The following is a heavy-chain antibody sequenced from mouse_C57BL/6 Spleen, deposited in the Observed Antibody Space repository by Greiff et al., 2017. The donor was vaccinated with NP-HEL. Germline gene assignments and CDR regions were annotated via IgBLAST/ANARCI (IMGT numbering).Heavy chain of an antibody. CDR3: ARRGSYYGSSYVGWFAD. Sequence: VQLKESGPGLVQPSQSLSLTCSVTGYSITSGYYWNWIRQFPGNKLEWMGYISYDGSNNYHPSLKNRFSITRDTSKNQFFLKLNSVTTEDTATYYCARRGSYYGSSYVGWFADWGQGTLVTVSA. V-gene: IGHV3-6*01. CDR1: GYSITSGYY. CDR2: ISYDGSN. J-gene: IGHJ3*01. D-gene: IGHD1-1*01.